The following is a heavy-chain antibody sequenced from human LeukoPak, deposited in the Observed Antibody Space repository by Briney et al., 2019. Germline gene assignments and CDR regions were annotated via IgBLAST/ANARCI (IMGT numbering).Heavy chain of an antibody. V-gene: IGHV4-4*07. Sequence: SETLSLTCTVSGGSISSYYWSWIRQPAGKGLEWIGRIYTSGSTNYNPSLKSRVTMSVDTSKNQFSLKLSSVTAADTAVYYCAREKPYYDILTGQRGHAFDIWGQGTMVTVSS. J-gene: IGHJ3*02. CDR2: IYTSGST. CDR1: GGSISSYY. D-gene: IGHD3-9*01. CDR3: AREKPYYDILTGQRGHAFDI.